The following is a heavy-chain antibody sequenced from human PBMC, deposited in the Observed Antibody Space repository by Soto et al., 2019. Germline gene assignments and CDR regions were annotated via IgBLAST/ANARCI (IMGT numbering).Heavy chain of an antibody. CDR1: GYKFTNFG. CDR3: ARAEYYYDSSGYYLLFYFDY. J-gene: IGHJ4*02. D-gene: IGHD3-22*01. CDR2: ISVYNGDT. Sequence: QVQLVQSGPEVKNPGASVKVSCKASGYKFTNFGIAWIRQAPGQGLEWMGRISVYNGDTTFAQNFQDRGTLTTDTSTSTAYMELRSLRSDDTAVYYCARAEYYYDSSGYYLLFYFDYWGQGTLVTVSS. V-gene: IGHV1-18*01.